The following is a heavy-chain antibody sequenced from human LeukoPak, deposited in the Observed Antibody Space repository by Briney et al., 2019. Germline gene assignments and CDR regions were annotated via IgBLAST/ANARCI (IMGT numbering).Heavy chain of an antibody. CDR2: IKQDGSEK. V-gene: IGHV3-7*03. CDR1: GFTFSSYW. Sequence: GGSLRLSCAASGFTFSSYWMSWVRQAPGKGLXXXXXIKQDGSEKYYVDSVKGRFTISRDNAKNSLYLQMNSLRAEDTAVYYCAREYCSSTSCHAYYFDYWGQGTLVTVSS. J-gene: IGHJ4*02. CDR3: AREYCSSTSCHAYYFDY. D-gene: IGHD2-2*01.